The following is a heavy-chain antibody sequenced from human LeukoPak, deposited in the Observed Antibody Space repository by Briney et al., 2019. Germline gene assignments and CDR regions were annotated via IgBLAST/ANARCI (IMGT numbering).Heavy chain of an antibody. CDR2: ISTHDGNT. Sequence: ASVKVSCKASGYTFTSFGISWVRQAPGQGLEWMGWISTHDGNTNYAQKIQGRVTMTTDTSTSTAYMELRSLRSDDTAVYYCARDAHTYYCSGGSCYRPVGPYFDYWGQGTPVTVSS. J-gene: IGHJ4*02. D-gene: IGHD2-15*01. CDR1: GYTFTSFG. V-gene: IGHV1-18*01. CDR3: ARDAHTYYCSGGSCYRPVGPYFDY.